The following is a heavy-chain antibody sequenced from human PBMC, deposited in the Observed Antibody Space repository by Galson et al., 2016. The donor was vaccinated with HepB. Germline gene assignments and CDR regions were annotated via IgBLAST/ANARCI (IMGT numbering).Heavy chain of an antibody. V-gene: IGHV3-23*03. CDR3: GRDVGP. J-gene: IGHJ5*02. Sequence: SLRLSCAASGFIFSEYAMSWVRQAPGKGLEWVSLIYSEGTTDYADSVKGRFTISRDSSKNTLFLQMNRLRVEDTAVYYCGRDVGPWGRGTLVTVSS. CDR1: GFIFSEYA. CDR2: IYSEGTT.